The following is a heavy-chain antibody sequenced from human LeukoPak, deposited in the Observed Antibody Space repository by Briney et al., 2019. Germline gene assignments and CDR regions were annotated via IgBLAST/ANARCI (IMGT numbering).Heavy chain of an antibody. V-gene: IGHV1-69*05. CDR3: ARDAGIAAAGTDYYYYYYMDV. CDR1: GGTFSSYA. D-gene: IGHD6-13*01. J-gene: IGHJ6*03. CDR2: IIPIFGTA. Sequence: GASVKVSCKASGGTFSSYAISWVRQAPGQGLEWMGGIIPIFGTANYAQKFQGRVTITTDESTSTAYMELSSLRSEDTAVYYCARDAGIAAAGTDYYYYYYMDVWGKGTTVTVSS.